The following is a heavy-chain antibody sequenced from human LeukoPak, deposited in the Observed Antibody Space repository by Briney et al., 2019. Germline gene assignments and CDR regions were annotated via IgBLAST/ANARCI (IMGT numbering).Heavy chain of an antibody. CDR2: IWYDGSNK. V-gene: IGHV3-33*01. CDR3: ARGYYDSSGYYGY. J-gene: IGHJ4*02. CDR1: GFTFSSYG. D-gene: IGHD3-22*01. Sequence: GGSLRLSCAASGFTFSSYGMHRVRQAPGKGLEWVAVIWYDGSNKYYADSVKGRFTISRDNSKNTLYLQMNSLRAEDTAVYYCARGYYDSSGYYGYWGQGTLVTVSS.